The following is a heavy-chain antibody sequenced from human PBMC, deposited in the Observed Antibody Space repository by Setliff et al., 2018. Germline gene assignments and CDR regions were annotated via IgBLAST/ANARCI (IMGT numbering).Heavy chain of an antibody. CDR3: ARDLPVVT. Sequence: GGSLRLSCAASGFTFSSYAMSWVRQAPGKGLEWVSAISGSGDNTQYADSVKGRFTISRDNSKNTLYLQMNGLRVDDSAVYHCARDLPVVTWGQGTLVTVSS. D-gene: IGHD2-15*01. V-gene: IGHV3-23*01. J-gene: IGHJ5*02. CDR2: ISGSGDNT. CDR1: GFTFSSYA.